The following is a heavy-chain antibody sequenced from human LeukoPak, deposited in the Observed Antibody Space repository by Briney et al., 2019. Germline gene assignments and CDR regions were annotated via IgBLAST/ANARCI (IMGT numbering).Heavy chain of an antibody. J-gene: IGHJ4*02. CDR3: AKGLRLINGIDY. CDR1: GFTFSSYG. V-gene: IGHV3-23*01. Sequence: HPGGSLRLSCAASGFTFSSYGMSWVRQAPGKGREWVSAISGSGGSTYYADSVKGRFTISRDNSKNTLYLQMNSLRAEDTAVYYCAKGLRLINGIDYWGQGTLVTVSS. D-gene: IGHD3-10*01. CDR2: ISGSGGST.